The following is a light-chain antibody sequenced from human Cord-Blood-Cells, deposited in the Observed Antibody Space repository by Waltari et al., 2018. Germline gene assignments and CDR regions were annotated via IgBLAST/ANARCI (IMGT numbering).Light chain of an antibody. Sequence: QSALTPPPSASGSPGQSVTISCTGTSSDVGGYNYVSWYQQHPGKAPKLMIYEVSKRPSGVPGRFSGSKSGNTASLTVSGLQAEDEADYYCSSYAGSNNEVFGGGTKLTVL. V-gene: IGLV2-8*01. CDR1: SSDVGGYNY. CDR3: SSYAGSNNEV. CDR2: EVS. J-gene: IGLJ2*01.